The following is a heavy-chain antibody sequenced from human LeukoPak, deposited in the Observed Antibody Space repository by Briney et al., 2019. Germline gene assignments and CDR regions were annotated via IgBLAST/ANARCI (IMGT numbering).Heavy chain of an antibody. V-gene: IGHV3-21*01. Sequence: PGGSLRLSCVASGFTFSSPWMSWVRQAPGKGLEWVSSISSSSSYIYYADSVKGRFTISRDNAKNSLYLQMNSLRAEDTAVYYCARDGPPRGSYPVRYFDYWGQGTLVTVSS. D-gene: IGHD1-26*01. CDR3: ARDGPPRGSYPVRYFDY. CDR2: ISSSSSYI. CDR1: GFTFSSPW. J-gene: IGHJ4*02.